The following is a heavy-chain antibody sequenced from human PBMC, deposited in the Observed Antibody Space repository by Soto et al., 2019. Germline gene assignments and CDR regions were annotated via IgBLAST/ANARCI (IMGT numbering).Heavy chain of an antibody. J-gene: IGHJ4*02. D-gene: IGHD5-18*01. CDR2: IYYGGST. V-gene: IGHV4-39*01. CDR1: GGSVSSSPYY. Sequence: TSETLSLTCTVSGGSVSSSPYYWVWIGQPPGKGLEYIGNIYYGGSTYYSPSLRSRVTISVDTSTNQFSLKLSSVTAADTAVYYCARARGFSYGYCDYWGRGTLVTVSS. CDR3: ARARGFSYGYCDY.